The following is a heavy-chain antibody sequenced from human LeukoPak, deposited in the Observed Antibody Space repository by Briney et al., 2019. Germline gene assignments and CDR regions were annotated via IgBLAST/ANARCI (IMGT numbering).Heavy chain of an antibody. J-gene: IGHJ4*02. D-gene: IGHD1-1*01. Sequence: GGSLRLSCAASGFTVSNAWMSWVRQAPGKGLEWVSAIGGRGVSTSYADSVRGRFTISRDNSKNTLYLQMNSLRAEDTAVYYCAKAASDNWNDVSDYWGQGTLVTVSS. CDR1: GFTVSNAW. CDR2: IGGRGVST. V-gene: IGHV3-23*01. CDR3: AKAASDNWNDVSDY.